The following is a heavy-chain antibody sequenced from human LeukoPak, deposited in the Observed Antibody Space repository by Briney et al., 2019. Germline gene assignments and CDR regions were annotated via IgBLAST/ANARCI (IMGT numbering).Heavy chain of an antibody. D-gene: IGHD3-10*02. V-gene: IGHV3-48*03. CDR1: GFTFSSYG. CDR3: AELGITMIGGV. CDR2: ISSSGSTI. J-gene: IGHJ6*04. Sequence: QSGGSLRLSCAASGFTFSSYGMNWVRQAPGKGLEWVSYISSSGSTIYYADSVKGRFTTSRDNAKNSLYLQMNSLRAEDTAVYYCAELGITMIGGVWGKGTTVTISS.